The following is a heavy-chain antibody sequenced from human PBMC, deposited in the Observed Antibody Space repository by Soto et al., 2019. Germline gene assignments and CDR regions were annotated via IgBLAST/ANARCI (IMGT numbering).Heavy chain of an antibody. Sequence: PGGSLRLSCAVSGFSFGTYTVNWVRQAPGMGLEWVSGLSDSVGTTHYAYSVKGRFTISRDKSKNTLYLQMNNLRAEDTAVYYCAKDRQYPRDYFHYWGQGTLVTVSS. D-gene: IGHD4-4*01. J-gene: IGHJ4*02. CDR2: LSDSVGTT. CDR3: AKDRQYPRDYFHY. V-gene: IGHV3-23*01. CDR1: GFSFGTYT.